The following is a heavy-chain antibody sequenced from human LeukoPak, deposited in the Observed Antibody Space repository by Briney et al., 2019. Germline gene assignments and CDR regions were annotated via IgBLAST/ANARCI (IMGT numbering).Heavy chain of an antibody. Sequence: ASAKVSCMASGYTFTNYYIHWVRPAPGQGLDWMGWINPNSGGTNYAQKFHGRVTMTRDTSISTAYMELSRLRSDDTAVYYCARDGGYYYDSEYDFDIWGQGTMVTVSS. CDR1: GYTFTNYY. D-gene: IGHD3-22*01. CDR3: ARDGGYYYDSEYDFDI. J-gene: IGHJ3*02. CDR2: INPNSGGT. V-gene: IGHV1-2*02.